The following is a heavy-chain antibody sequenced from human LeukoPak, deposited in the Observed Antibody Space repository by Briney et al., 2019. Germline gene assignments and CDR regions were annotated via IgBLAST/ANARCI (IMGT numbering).Heavy chain of an antibody. Sequence: PSETLSLTCAVYGGSFSGYYWSWIRQPPGKGREWIGEINHSGSTNYNPSLKSRVTISVDTSKNQFSLKLSSVTAADTAVYYCARTGYSGYASRQWFDYWGQGTLVTVSS. V-gene: IGHV4-34*01. J-gene: IGHJ4*02. CDR3: ARTGYSGYASRQWFDY. CDR1: GGSFSGYY. CDR2: INHSGST. D-gene: IGHD5-12*01.